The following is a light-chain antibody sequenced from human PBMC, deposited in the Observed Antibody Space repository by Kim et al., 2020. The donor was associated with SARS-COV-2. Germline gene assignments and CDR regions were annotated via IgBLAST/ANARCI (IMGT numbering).Light chain of an antibody. J-gene: IGLJ3*02. V-gene: IGLV4-69*01. Sequence: APRGASVNITGTLSSGHSNDAISWQQQQPDKGLLYWMNVNSAGSHTKGDGTPDRFSGSSSGAERDLTIYGVQSEYEADYYCQSSLVFGGGTQLTVL. CDR1: SGHSNDA. CDR3: QSSLV. CDR2: VNSAGSH.